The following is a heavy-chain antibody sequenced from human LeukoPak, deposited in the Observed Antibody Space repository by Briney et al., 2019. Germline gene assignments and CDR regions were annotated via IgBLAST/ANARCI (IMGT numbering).Heavy chain of an antibody. Sequence: GGSLRLSCAASGFTFSSYSMNWVRQAPGKGLELVSSITSSSSYIYYADSVKGRFTISRDNAKNSLYLQMNSLRAEDTALYYRPRTQYDMFYPDYWGQGTLVTVSS. D-gene: IGHD3-9*01. CDR1: GFTFSSYS. J-gene: IGHJ4*02. V-gene: IGHV3-21*01. CDR3: PRTQYDMFYPDY. CDR2: ITSSSSYI.